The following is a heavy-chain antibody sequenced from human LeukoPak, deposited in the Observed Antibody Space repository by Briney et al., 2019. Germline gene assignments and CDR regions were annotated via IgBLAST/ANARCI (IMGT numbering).Heavy chain of an antibody. Sequence: RGSLRLSCAASGFIFSNYGMNWVRQAPGKGLEWVALISYDGSNKYYTDSVKGRFTISRDNSKNTLYLQMNSLRGEDTAVYYCAKDGDEDGSGFDFWGQGTLVTVSS. J-gene: IGHJ4*02. CDR2: ISYDGSNK. CDR3: AKDGDEDGSGFDF. V-gene: IGHV3-30*18. D-gene: IGHD3-10*01. CDR1: GFIFSNYG.